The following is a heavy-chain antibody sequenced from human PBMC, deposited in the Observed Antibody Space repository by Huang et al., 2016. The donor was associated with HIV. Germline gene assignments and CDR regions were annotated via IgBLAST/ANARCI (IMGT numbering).Heavy chain of an antibody. D-gene: IGHD3-22*01. V-gene: IGHV1-8*03. Sequence: QVQLVQSGAEVKKPGASVKVSCKASGFKFNNYDFNWVRQASGQGLEWMGWMNPKSGKTGYAKKFQCRVTITRNTSITTAYMELRSLRSEDTAVYYCARARGFLYDSTGYYSRYYFDSWGQGTLVTISS. J-gene: IGHJ4*02. CDR1: GFKFNNYD. CDR3: ARARGFLYDSTGYYSRYYFDS. CDR2: MNPKSGKT.